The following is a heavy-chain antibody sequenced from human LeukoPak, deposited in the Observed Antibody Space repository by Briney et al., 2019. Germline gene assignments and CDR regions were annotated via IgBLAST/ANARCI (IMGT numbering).Heavy chain of an antibody. V-gene: IGHV3-49*03. CDR2: IRSSIYGGTP. J-gene: IGHJ1*01. Sequence: GGSLRLSCTSSGFTFREFAVSWFRQAPGKGLEWIGFIRSSIYGGTPKAAASVKGRFIFTRDDSKGVAYLRMNSLKTDDTAVYYCSREWGNGNDLRPDSWGQGTLVTVSS. D-gene: IGHD1-1*01. CDR3: SREWGNGNDLRPDS. CDR1: GFTFREFA.